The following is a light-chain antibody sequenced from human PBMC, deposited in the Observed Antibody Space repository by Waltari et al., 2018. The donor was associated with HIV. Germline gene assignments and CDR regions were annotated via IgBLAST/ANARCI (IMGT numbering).Light chain of an antibody. Sequence: QTVLTRPHSASGTPGQRVTVSCSGGRSTVGNKTGSWYQQLPGTATKLLIHIDDQRPSGVPDRFSGSKSGTSASLAISGLQSEDEADYYCAVWDDSLFGYVFGTGTKVAVL. J-gene: IGLJ1*01. V-gene: IGLV1-44*01. CDR3: AVWDDSLFGYV. CDR1: RSTVGNKT. CDR2: IDD.